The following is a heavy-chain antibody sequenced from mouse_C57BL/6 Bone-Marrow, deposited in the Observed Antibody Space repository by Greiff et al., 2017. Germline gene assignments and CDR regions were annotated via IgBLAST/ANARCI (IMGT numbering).Heavy chain of an antibody. J-gene: IGHJ2*01. Sequence: VQLQQSGAELVRPGTSVKVSCKASGYAFTNYLIEWVKQRPGQGLEWIGVINPGSGGTNYNEKFKGKATLTADKSSSTAYMQLSSLTSEDSAVYFCARITPVPRYYFDYWGQGTTLTVSS. CDR3: ARITPVPRYYFDY. CDR1: GYAFTNYL. V-gene: IGHV1-54*01. CDR2: INPGSGGT. D-gene: IGHD1-1*01.